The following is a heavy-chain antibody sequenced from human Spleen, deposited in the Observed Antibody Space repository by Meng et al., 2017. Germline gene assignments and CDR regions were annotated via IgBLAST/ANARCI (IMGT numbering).Heavy chain of an antibody. CDR3: ARWTGGREYLDY. J-gene: IGHJ4*02. Sequence: QVQLQESGPGPVKPSGTLSLTCAVSGGSISSTTYYWAWIRQPPGKGLDWIANIYYSGATYYNPSLKSRVTISQDTSKNQFSLRLNSVTAADTAVYYCARWTGGREYLDYWGQGTLVTVSS. CDR1: GGSISSTTYY. CDR2: IYYSGAT. V-gene: IGHV4-39*01. D-gene: IGHD3/OR15-3a*01.